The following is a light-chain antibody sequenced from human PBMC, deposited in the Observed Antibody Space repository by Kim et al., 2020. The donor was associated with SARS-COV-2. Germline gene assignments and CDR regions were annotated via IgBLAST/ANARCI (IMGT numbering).Light chain of an antibody. Sequence: VCPEERATLACRASQSVGSNLAWYQQAPGQAPGLLLYGASARATDIPDRFRGSGSGTECTRTISSLQYEDFAVYYCQQSNNWPLTFGGGTKVDIK. CDR1: QSVGSN. J-gene: IGKJ4*01. CDR3: QQSNNWPLT. V-gene: IGKV3-15*01. CDR2: GAS.